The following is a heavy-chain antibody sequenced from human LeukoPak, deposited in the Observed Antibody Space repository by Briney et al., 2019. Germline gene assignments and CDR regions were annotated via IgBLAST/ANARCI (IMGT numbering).Heavy chain of an antibody. J-gene: IGHJ4*02. D-gene: IGHD2-2*01. V-gene: IGHV4-38-2*02. CDR1: GYSISSGYY. CDR3: ARDPDIVVVPAAG. Sequence: SETLSLTCTVSGYSISSGYYWGWLRQPPGKGLEWIGSIYHSGSTYYNPSLKGRVTISVDTSKNQFSLKLSSVTAADTAVYYCARDPDIVVVPAAGWGQGTLVTVSS. CDR2: IYHSGST.